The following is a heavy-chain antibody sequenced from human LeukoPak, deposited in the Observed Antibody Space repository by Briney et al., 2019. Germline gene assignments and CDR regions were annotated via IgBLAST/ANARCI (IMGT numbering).Heavy chain of an antibody. J-gene: IGHJ6*02. CDR2: INGGGGIT. CDR1: GFTFSSYA. D-gene: IGHD3-10*01. V-gene: IGHV3-23*01. Sequence: GGSLSLSCAASGFTFSSYAMTWVRQAPGMGLEWVSTINGGGGITYYADSVKGRFTISRDKSKITLYLQMNSLRAEYTAVYYCARDRGYYGSGSYYYYGMDVWGQGTTVTVSS. CDR3: ARDRGYYGSGSYYYYGMDV.